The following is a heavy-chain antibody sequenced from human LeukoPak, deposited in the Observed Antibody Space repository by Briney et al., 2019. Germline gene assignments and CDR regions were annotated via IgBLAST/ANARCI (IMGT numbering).Heavy chain of an antibody. CDR3: ARGVAGSRGSYLVNYYYYYYMDV. Sequence: SETLSLTCTVSGGSISSYYWSWIRQPPGKGLEWIGYIFYSGSTYYNPSLKSRVTISVDTSKNQFSLKLSSVTAADTAVYYCARGVAGSRGSYLVNYYYYYYMDVWGKGTTVTISS. CDR2: IFYSGST. J-gene: IGHJ6*03. CDR1: GGSISSYY. V-gene: IGHV4-59*01. D-gene: IGHD1-26*01.